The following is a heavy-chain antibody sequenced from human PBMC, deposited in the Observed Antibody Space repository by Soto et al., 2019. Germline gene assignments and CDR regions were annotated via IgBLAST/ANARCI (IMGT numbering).Heavy chain of an antibody. J-gene: IGHJ6*03. Sequence: ASVKVSCRASGYTFTSYDINWVRQATGQGLEWMGWMNPNSGNTGYAQKFQGRVTMTRNTSISTAYMELSSLRSEDTAVYYCARVRYYYYYMDVWGKGTTVTVSS. CDR1: GYTFTSYD. CDR3: ARVRYYYYYMDV. CDR2: MNPNSGNT. V-gene: IGHV1-8*01.